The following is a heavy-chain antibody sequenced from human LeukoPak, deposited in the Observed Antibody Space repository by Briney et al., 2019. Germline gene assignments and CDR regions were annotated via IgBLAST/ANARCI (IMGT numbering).Heavy chain of an antibody. Sequence: AGGSLRLSCAASGFTFSSYAMSWVRQAPGKGLEWVSAISGSGDSTYYADSVKGRFTISRDNSKKTLYLQLNILRAEDTAVYYCARERGYSYSFDYWGQGTLVTVSS. V-gene: IGHV3-23*01. D-gene: IGHD5-18*01. J-gene: IGHJ4*02. CDR2: ISGSGDST. CDR1: GFTFSSYA. CDR3: ARERGYSYSFDY.